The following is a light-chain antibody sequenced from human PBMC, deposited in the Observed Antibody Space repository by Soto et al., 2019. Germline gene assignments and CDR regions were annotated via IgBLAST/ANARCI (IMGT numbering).Light chain of an antibody. V-gene: IGKV3-11*01. CDR1: QSVSSY. Sequence: EIVLTQSPATLSLSPGERATLSCRASQSVSSYLAWYQQKPGQAPRLLIYDASNRATGIPARFSGSGSGTNFTLTISCLEPEDFAVYYCQQRSNWPLVTFGGGTKVDIK. CDR2: DAS. J-gene: IGKJ4*01. CDR3: QQRSNWPLVT.